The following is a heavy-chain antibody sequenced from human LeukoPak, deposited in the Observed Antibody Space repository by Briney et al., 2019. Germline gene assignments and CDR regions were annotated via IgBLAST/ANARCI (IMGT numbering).Heavy chain of an antibody. Sequence: ASVKVSCKPSGYTFTAYYVHWVRQAPGQGLEWMGWITPNSGGTEYAQKFQGRVTMTRDTSISTAYMELSGLRSDDTAVYYCARGFRLSAIEDCFDPWGQGTLVTVSS. V-gene: IGHV1-2*02. CDR2: ITPNSGGT. CDR1: GYTFTAYY. D-gene: IGHD2-2*02. J-gene: IGHJ5*02. CDR3: ARGFRLSAIEDCFDP.